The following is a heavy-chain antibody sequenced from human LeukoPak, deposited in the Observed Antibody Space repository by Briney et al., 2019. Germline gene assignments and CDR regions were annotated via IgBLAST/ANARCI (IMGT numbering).Heavy chain of an antibody. V-gene: IGHV4-59*01. CDR3: ASVGLGY. D-gene: IGHD1-26*01. CDR1: GGSISSYY. J-gene: IGHJ4*02. CDR2: IYYSGST. Sequence: SETLSLTCTVSGGSISSYYWSWIRQPPGKGLEWIGYIYYSGSTNYNPSLKSRVTISVDTSKNQFSLKLSSVTAADTAVYYCASVGLGYWGQGTLVTVSS.